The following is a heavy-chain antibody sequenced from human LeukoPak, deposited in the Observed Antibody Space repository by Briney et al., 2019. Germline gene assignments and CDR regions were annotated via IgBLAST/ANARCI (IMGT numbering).Heavy chain of an antibody. D-gene: IGHD2-8*01. J-gene: IGHJ4*02. CDR3: ARVGGDIVLMVYATDY. CDR2: ISSSGSTI. Sequence: GGSLRLSCAASGFTFSDYYMSWFRQAPGKGLEWVSYISSSGSTIYYADSVKGRFTISRDNAKNSLYLQMNSLRAEDTAVYYCARVGGDIVLMVYATDYWGQGTLVTVSS. V-gene: IGHV3-11*04. CDR1: GFTFSDYY.